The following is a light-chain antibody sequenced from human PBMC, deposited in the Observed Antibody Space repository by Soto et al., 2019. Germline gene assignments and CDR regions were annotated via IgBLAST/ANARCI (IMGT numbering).Light chain of an antibody. V-gene: IGLV1-47*01. CDR3: AAWDESLSGVV. CDR2: KNS. Sequence: QAVVTQAPAASGTPGQRVTISCSGSSSNIGNNYVYWYQQFPGTAPKLLIYKNSQRPSGVPDRFSASKSGTSASLAISGLRSEDEGDYYCAAWDESLSGVVFGGGTKVTVL. J-gene: IGLJ2*01. CDR1: SSNIGNNY.